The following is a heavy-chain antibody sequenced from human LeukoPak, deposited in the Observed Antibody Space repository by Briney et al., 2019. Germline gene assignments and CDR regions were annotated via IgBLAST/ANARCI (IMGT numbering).Heavy chain of an antibody. Sequence: PSETLSLTCTVSGGSISSNYWSWIRQSPGKGLEWIGYIYYTGSTHYNPSLKSRVTISVETSQNQFSLKLTSVTAADTAVYYCARHKSVTSHISGFDPWGQGTLVTVSS. V-gene: IGHV4-59*08. J-gene: IGHJ5*02. D-gene: IGHD5-12*01. CDR3: ARHKSVTSHISGFDP. CDR1: GGSISSNY. CDR2: IYYTGST.